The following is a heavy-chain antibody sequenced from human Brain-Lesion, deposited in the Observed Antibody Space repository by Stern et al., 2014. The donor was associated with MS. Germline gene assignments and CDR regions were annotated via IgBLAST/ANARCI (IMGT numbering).Heavy chain of an antibody. V-gene: IGHV3-7*01. D-gene: IGHD6-13*01. CDR2: IKQDGSEK. Sequence: VQLVESGGGLVQPGGSLRLSCAASGFTFNNYWMTWVRQAPGKGLELVANIKQDGSEKFYVNSVKGRFTISRDNAKNSLYLQMNALKAEDTAVYYCARDDTSSSWYNYWGQGTLVTVSS. CDR1: GFTFNNYW. J-gene: IGHJ4*02. CDR3: ARDDTSSSWYNY.